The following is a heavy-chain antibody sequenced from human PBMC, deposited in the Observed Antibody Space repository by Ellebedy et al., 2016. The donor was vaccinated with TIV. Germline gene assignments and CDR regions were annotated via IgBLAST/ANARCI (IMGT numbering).Heavy chain of an antibody. D-gene: IGHD3-3*01. CDR3: ASLTYYDFWSGYYTEAFDI. Sequence: MPSETLSLTCTVSGGSISSYYWSWIRQPPGKGLEWIGYIYYSGSTNYNPSLKSRVTISVDTSKNQFSLKLSSVTAADTAVYYCASLTYYDFWSGYYTEAFDIWGQGTMVTVSS. CDR1: GGSISSYY. J-gene: IGHJ3*02. V-gene: IGHV4-59*01. CDR2: IYYSGST.